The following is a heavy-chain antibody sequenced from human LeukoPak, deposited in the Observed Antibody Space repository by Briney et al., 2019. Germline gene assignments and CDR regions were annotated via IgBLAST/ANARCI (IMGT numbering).Heavy chain of an antibody. CDR3: ARDLRRYSSSWSPFDP. CDR2: ISAYIGNT. D-gene: IGHD6-13*01. CDR1: GYTFTSYG. Sequence: ASVKVSCKASGYTFTSYGISWVRQAPGQGLEWMGWISAYIGNTNYAQKLQGRVTMTTDTSTSTAYMELRSLRSDDTAVYYCARDLRRYSSSWSPFDPWGQGTLVTVSS. J-gene: IGHJ5*02. V-gene: IGHV1-18*01.